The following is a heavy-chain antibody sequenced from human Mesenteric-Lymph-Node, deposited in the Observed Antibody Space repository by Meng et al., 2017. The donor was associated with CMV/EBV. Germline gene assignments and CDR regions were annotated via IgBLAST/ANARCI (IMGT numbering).Heavy chain of an antibody. CDR2: IYSAGGNT. CDR3: AKPSASGDFVSGFDS. Sequence: GGSLRLSCSVSGFTLSNYWMDWVRQAPGKGLEWVALIYSAGGNTYYGDSVKGRFIISRDNSGNTLYLQLNGLRVDDTAVYYCAKPSASGDFVSGFDSWGRGTLVTVSS. V-gene: IGHV3-23*03. J-gene: IGHJ4*02. D-gene: IGHD4-17*01. CDR1: GFTLSNYW.